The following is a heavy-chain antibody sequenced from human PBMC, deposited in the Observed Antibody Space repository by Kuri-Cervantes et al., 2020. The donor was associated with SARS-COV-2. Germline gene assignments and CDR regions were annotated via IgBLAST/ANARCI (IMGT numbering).Heavy chain of an antibody. CDR2: ISYDGSNK. Sequence: GESLKISCAASGFTFSSYGMHWVRQAPGKGLEWVAVISYDGSNKYYADSVKGRFTISRDNSKNTLYLQMNGLRAEDTAVYYCVTAYYDFWSGYYSGAFDIWGQGTMVTVSS. CDR3: VTAYYDFWSGYYSGAFDI. J-gene: IGHJ3*02. V-gene: IGHV3-30*03. D-gene: IGHD3-3*01. CDR1: GFTFSSYG.